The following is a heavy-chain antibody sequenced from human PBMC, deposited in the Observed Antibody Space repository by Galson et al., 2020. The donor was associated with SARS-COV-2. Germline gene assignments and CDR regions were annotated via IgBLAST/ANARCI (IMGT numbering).Heavy chain of an antibody. J-gene: IGHJ4*02. V-gene: IGHV3-74*01. CDR1: GFTFSSYW. D-gene: IGHD4-17*01. CDR2: INSDGSRT. CDR3: AVDYGGAAFDY. Sequence: GESLKISCAASGFTFSSYWMHWVRQAPGKGLVWVSRINSDGSRTSYADSVKGRFTISRDNAKNTLYLQMNSLRAEDTAVYYCAVDYGGAAFDYWGQGTLVTVSS.